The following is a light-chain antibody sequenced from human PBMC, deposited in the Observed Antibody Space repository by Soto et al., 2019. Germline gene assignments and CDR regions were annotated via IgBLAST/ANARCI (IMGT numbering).Light chain of an antibody. V-gene: IGKV3-15*01. J-gene: IGKJ1*01. CDR2: GAS. CDR1: QSVSSN. Sequence: EIVRTQSPATMSVSPGERATLSCRASQSVSSNLDWYQQKPGQATRLLIYGASTRATGIPARFSGSGSGTAFTLTISSLQSEYFSVFYCQQYHNWWTFGQGTKVQIK. CDR3: QQYHNWWT.